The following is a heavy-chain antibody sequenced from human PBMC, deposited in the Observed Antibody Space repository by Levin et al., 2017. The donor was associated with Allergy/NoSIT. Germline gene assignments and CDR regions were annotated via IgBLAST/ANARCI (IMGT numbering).Heavy chain of an antibody. V-gene: IGHV3-23*01. CDR2: LSDTGTNT. J-gene: IGHJ4*02. CDR3: ARDPYSSGWYYGDH. Sequence: GESLKISCAASGFTLSRHAMSWVRQAPGKGLEWVSSLSDTGTNTYYADSVKGRFTISRYNSKNTLYLQMNSLRAEDTAVYYCARDPYSSGWYYGDHWGQGTPVIVSS. CDR1: GFTLSRHA. D-gene: IGHD6-13*01.